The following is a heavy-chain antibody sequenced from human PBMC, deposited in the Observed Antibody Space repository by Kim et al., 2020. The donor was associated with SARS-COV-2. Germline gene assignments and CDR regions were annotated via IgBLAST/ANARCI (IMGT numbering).Heavy chain of an antibody. CDR2: T. CDR3: ARRSKGADFDY. J-gene: IGHJ4*02. D-gene: IGHD1-26*01. Sequence: TNYTPSLKSRVTISVDKSKNQFSLKLSSVTAADTAVYYCARRSKGADFDYWGQGTLVTVSS. V-gene: IGHV4-4*02.